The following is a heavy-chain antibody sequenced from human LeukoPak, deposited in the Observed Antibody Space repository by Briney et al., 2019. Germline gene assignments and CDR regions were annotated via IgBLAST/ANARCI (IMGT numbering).Heavy chain of an antibody. D-gene: IGHD2-21*02. V-gene: IGHV1-8*03. CDR3: ARTTSMTASGYDY. CDR1: GYTFTKYH. J-gene: IGHJ4*02. Sequence: ASVKVSCKASGYTFTKYHINWVRQASGQGLEWMTWINPDTGDKGYARKFQDRVTITTDTSISTAYMELSSLSSEDTAVYFCARTTSMTASGYDYWGQGTLVGVSS. CDR2: INPDTGDK.